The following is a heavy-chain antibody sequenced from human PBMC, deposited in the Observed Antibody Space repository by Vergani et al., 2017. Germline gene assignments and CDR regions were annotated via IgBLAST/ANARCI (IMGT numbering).Heavy chain of an antibody. V-gene: IGHV4-39*01. D-gene: IGHD3-22*01. CDR1: GGSITYGAFY. J-gene: IGHJ5*02. CDR2: IYYSENK. Sequence: QLQLQESGPGLVKPSETLSLTCTVSGGSITYGAFYWGWIRQSPGKGLEWIGSIYYSENKFYNPSLESRVTLSIDTTKNQCSLKLKSVTAADTAVYYCARCFRDEGMIYGGTVENWFDPWGQGTLVTVSS. CDR3: ARCFRDEGMIYGGTVENWFDP.